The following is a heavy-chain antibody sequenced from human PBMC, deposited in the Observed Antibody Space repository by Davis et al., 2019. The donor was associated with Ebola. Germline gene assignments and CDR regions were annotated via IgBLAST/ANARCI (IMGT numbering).Heavy chain of an antibody. D-gene: IGHD2-15*01. CDR1: GGSFSGYY. J-gene: IGHJ6*03. CDR3: ARVLGGYYYFYMDV. CDR2: INHRGST. V-gene: IGHV4-34*01. Sequence: MPSETLSLTCAVYGGSFSGYYWSWIRQPPGKGLEWIGEINHRGSTNYNPSLKSRVTISVDTSKIQFSLKLSSVTAADTAVYYCARVLGGYYYFYMDVWGKGTTVTVSS.